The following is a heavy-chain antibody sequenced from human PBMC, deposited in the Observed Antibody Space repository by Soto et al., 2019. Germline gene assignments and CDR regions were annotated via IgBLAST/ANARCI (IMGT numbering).Heavy chain of an antibody. CDR2: ISGSGGST. D-gene: IGHD3-10*01. CDR1: GFTFSSYA. V-gene: IGHV3-23*01. J-gene: IGHJ6*03. CDR3: AKDYYGSGSYYPSHMDV. Sequence: PGGSLRLSCAASGFTFSSYAMSWVRQAPGKGLEWVSAISGSGGSTYYADSVKGRFTISRDNSKNTLYLQMNSLRAEDTAVYYCAKDYYGSGSYYPSHMDVWGKGTTVTVSS.